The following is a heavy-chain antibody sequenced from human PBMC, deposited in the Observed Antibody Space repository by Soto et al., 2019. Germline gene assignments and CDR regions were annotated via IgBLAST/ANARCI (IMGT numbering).Heavy chain of an antibody. CDR1: GFTFSSYA. J-gene: IGHJ4*02. CDR3: ASRSSGWYFDY. V-gene: IGHV3-23*01. D-gene: IGHD6-19*01. Sequence: EVQLLESGGGLVQPGGSLRLSCAASGFTFSSYAVNWVRQAPGKGLEWVSVISGSGSSTYYADSVKGRFTISRDNSKNTLYLQMNSLRAEDTAVYYCASRSSGWYFDYWGQGTLVTVSS. CDR2: ISGSGSST.